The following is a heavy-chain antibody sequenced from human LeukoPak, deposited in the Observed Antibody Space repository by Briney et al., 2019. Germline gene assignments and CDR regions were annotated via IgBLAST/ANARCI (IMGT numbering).Heavy chain of an antibody. J-gene: IGHJ6*02. CDR2: IKQDGSEK. CDR1: GFLFSRYW. CDR3: ARDRMDYNIPYGMDV. V-gene: IGHV3-7*01. D-gene: IGHD3-9*01. Sequence: PGGSLRLSCAASGFLFSRYWMNWVRQAPGKGLEWVANIKQDGSEKDYADSVKGRFTISRDNARNSLYLQMNSLRAEDTGVYYCARDRMDYNIPYGMDVWGQGTTVTVSS.